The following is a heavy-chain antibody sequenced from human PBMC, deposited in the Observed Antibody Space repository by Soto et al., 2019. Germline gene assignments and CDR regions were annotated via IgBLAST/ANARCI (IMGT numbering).Heavy chain of an antibody. CDR1: GGSLSGYY. Sequence: ASLPITGAVNGGSLSGYYWGWILQPKKKGLEWIGEINHSGSTNYNPSLKSRVTISVDTSKNQFSLKLSSVTAADTAVYYCARDGSSWSILAQTWFDPWGQGTLVTVSS. V-gene: IGHV4-34*01. CDR2: INHSGST. J-gene: IGHJ5*02. CDR3: ARDGSSWSILAQTWFDP. D-gene: IGHD6-13*01.